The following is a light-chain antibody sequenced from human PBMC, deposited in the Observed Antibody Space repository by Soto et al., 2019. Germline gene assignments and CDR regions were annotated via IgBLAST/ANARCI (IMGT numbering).Light chain of an antibody. V-gene: IGKV3-15*01. CDR1: QSVSSN. J-gene: IGKJ1*01. Sequence: EIVMTQSPATLSVSPGERATLSCRASQSVSSNLAWYQQKPGQAPRLVIYGASTRAIGTPARFSGSGSGTEFTLTISSLQSEDFAVYYCQQYNNWTPWTFGQGTKVEIK. CDR3: QQYNNWTPWT. CDR2: GAS.